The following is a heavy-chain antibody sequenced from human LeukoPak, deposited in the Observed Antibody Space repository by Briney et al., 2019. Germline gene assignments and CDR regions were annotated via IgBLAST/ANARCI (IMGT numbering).Heavy chain of an antibody. CDR1: GFTFSDYY. CDR3: ARHSAMDV. CDR2: ISSGGTVT. V-gene: IGHV3-11*03. J-gene: IGHJ6*04. D-gene: IGHD3-10*01. Sequence: PGGSLRLSCAASGFTFSDYYMSWIRQAPGKGLEYISYISSGGTVTDYADSVKGRVTMSVDTSKNQFSLNLSSVTAADTAVYYCARHSAMDVWGKGTTVTVSS.